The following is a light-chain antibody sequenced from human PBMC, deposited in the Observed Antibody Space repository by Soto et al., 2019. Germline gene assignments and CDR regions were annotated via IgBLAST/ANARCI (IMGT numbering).Light chain of an antibody. Sequence: QSALTQPASVSGSPGQSITISCTGTSSDVGGYNYVSWYQRHPGKAPKLMIYEVSNRPSGVSNRFSGSKSGNTASLTISGLQAEDEADYYCSSYTSISTYVFGTGTKVTVL. J-gene: IGLJ1*01. V-gene: IGLV2-14*01. CDR2: EVS. CDR1: SSDVGGYNY. CDR3: SSYTSISTYV.